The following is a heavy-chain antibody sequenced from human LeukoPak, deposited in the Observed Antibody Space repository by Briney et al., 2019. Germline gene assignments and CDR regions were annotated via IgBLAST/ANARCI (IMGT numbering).Heavy chain of an antibody. V-gene: IGHV3-21*01. CDR1: GFTFSSYS. D-gene: IGHD6-19*01. Sequence: GGSLRLSCAASGFTFSSYSMNWVRQAPGKGLEWVSSISSSSSYIYYADSVKGRFTISRDNAKSSLYLQMNSLRAEDTAVYYCATNQYSSGPYYFDYWGQGTLVTVSS. CDR3: ATNQYSSGPYYFDY. CDR2: ISSSSSYI. J-gene: IGHJ4*02.